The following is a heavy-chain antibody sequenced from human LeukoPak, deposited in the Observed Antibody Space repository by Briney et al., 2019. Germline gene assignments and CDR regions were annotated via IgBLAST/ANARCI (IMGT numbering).Heavy chain of an antibody. Sequence: ASVTVSCTASGYTFTGYYMHWVRQAPGQGLEWMGWINPNSGGTNYAQKFQGRVTMTRDTSISTAYMELSRLRADDTAVYYCARGIGSTSSIYMDVWGKGTTVTVSS. V-gene: IGHV1-2*02. CDR2: INPNSGGT. J-gene: IGHJ6*03. D-gene: IGHD2-2*01. CDR3: ARGIGSTSSIYMDV. CDR1: GYTFTGYY.